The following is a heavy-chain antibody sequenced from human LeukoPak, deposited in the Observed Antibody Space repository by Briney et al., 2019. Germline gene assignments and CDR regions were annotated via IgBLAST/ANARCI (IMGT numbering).Heavy chain of an antibody. CDR2: ISYDGSNK. Sequence: GSLRLSCAASGFTFSSYGMHWVRQAPGKGLEWVAVISYDGSNKYYADSVKGRFTISRDNSKNTLYLQMNSLRAEDTAVYYCAKGFNRWWWELLPYYGMDVWGQGTTVTVSS. CDR1: GFTFSSYG. J-gene: IGHJ6*02. V-gene: IGHV3-30*18. CDR3: AKGFNRWWWELLPYYGMDV. D-gene: IGHD1-26*01.